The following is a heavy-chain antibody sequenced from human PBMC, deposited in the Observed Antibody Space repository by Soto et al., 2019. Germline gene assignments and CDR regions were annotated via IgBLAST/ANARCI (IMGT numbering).Heavy chain of an antibody. D-gene: IGHD3-3*01. V-gene: IGHV1-8*01. Sequence: ASVTVSCTASGYTFTSYDIDWVRQATGQGLEWMGWMNPNSGNTGYAQKFQGRVTMTRNTSISTAYMELSSLRSEDTAVYYCARGNGGIFGVVMVVWGKGTTVTVSS. CDR1: GYTFTSYD. J-gene: IGHJ6*04. CDR3: ARGNGGIFGVVMVV. CDR2: MNPNSGNT.